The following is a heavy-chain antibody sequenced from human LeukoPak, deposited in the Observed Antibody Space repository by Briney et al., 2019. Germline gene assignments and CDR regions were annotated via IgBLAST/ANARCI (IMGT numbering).Heavy chain of an antibody. CDR1: GFTFSSYE. Sequence: GGSLRLSCAASGFTFSSYEMNWVRQAPGKGLEWVSYISSSGSTIYYADSVKGRFTISRDNAKNSLYLQMNSLRAEDTAVYYCARLGGFYYYYYGMDVWGKGTTVTVPS. CDR2: ISSSGSTI. J-gene: IGHJ6*04. CDR3: ARLGGFYYYYYGMDV. V-gene: IGHV3-48*03.